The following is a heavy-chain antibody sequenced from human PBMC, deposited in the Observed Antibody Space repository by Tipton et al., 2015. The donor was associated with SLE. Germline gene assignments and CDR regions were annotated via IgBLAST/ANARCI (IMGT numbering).Heavy chain of an antibody. J-gene: IGHJ1*01. Sequence: TLSLTCTVSGGSISSSSYYWGWIRQPPGKGLEWIGEINHSGSTNYNPSLKSRVTISVDTSKNQLSLKLSSVTAADTAVYYCARTSYGSGSYQHWGQGTLVTVSS. CDR3: ARTSYGSGSYQH. D-gene: IGHD3-10*01. CDR2: INHSGST. V-gene: IGHV4-39*07. CDR1: GGSISSSSYY.